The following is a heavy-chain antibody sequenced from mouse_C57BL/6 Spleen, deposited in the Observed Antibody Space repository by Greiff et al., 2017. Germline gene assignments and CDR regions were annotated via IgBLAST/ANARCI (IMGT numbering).Heavy chain of an antibody. D-gene: IGHD4-1*01. CDR3: ARDRELGAMDY. V-gene: IGHV5-4*01. CDR1: GFTFSSYA. CDR2: ISDGGSYT. Sequence: EVQGVESGGGLVKPGGSLKLSCAASGFTFSSYAMSWVRQTPEKRLEWVATISDGGSYTYYPDNVKGRFTISRDNAKNNLYLQMSHLKSEDTAMYYCARDRELGAMDYWGQGTLVTVSS. J-gene: IGHJ4*01.